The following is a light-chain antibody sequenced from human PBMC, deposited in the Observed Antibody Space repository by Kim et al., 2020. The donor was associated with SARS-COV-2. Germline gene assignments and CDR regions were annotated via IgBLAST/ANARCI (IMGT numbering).Light chain of an antibody. Sequence: LSPGQRATLSCRASQSVSSSYLAWYQQKPGQAPRLLIYGASSRATGIPDRFSGSGSGTDITLTISRLEPEDFAVYYCQHYGSSPRTFGQGTKLEI. J-gene: IGKJ2*01. CDR1: QSVSSSY. V-gene: IGKV3-20*01. CDR3: QHYGSSPRT. CDR2: GAS.